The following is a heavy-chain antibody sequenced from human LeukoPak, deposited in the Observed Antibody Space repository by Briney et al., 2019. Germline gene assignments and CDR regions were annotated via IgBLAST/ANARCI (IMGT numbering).Heavy chain of an antibody. CDR3: AKDTPPEDYYDSSGYYRHFDY. Sequence: PGGSLRLSCAASGFTFDDYAMHWVRQAPGKGLEWVSLISGDGGSTYYADSVKGRFTISRDNSKNSLYLQMNSLRTEDTALYYYAKDTPPEDYYDSSGYYRHFDYWGQGTLVTVSS. D-gene: IGHD3-22*01. V-gene: IGHV3-43*02. J-gene: IGHJ4*02. CDR1: GFTFDDYA. CDR2: ISGDGGST.